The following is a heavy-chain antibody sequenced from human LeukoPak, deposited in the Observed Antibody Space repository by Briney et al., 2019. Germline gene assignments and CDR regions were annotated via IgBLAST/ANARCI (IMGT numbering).Heavy chain of an antibody. CDR2: ISGSGGST. V-gene: IGHV3-23*01. Sequence: GGSLRLSCAASGFTFSSYAMSWVRQAPGKGLEWVSAISGSGGSTYYADSVKGRFTISRDNSKNTLYLEMNSLRVEDTAVYYCSKEALYDYGNYGYYFDYWGRGTLVTVSS. D-gene: IGHD4-11*01. J-gene: IGHJ4*02. CDR3: SKEALYDYGNYGYYFDY. CDR1: GFTFSSYA.